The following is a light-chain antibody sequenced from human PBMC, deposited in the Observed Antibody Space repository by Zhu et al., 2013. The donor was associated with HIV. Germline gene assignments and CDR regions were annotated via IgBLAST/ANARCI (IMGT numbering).Light chain of an antibody. CDR3: QQSYTTPWT. CDR1: QDINRY. V-gene: IGKV1-39*01. CDR2: GAS. Sequence: DIQLTQSPSFLSASVGDRVTITCRASQDINRYLAWFQQRPGKAPKSLIYGASSLQSGVSSRFSGSGSGTEFTLTISSLQPEDFATYYCQQSYTTPWTFGQGTKVEI. J-gene: IGKJ1*01.